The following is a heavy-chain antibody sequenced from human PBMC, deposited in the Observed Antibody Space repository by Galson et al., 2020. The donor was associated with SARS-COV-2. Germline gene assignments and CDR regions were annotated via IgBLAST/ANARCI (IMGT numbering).Heavy chain of an antibody. CDR3: ARESYDSGWFDY. CDR2: IKQDGSDK. J-gene: IGHJ4*02. Sequence: GGSLRLSCAASGFSFSSYWMTWVRQAPGKGLEWVANIKQDGSDKYYVDSVKGRFTISRDNAKNSLYLHMNSLRAEDTAVYYCARESYDSGWFDYWCQGTLVTVSS. CDR1: GFSFSSYW. V-gene: IGHV3-7*03. D-gene: IGHD6-19*01.